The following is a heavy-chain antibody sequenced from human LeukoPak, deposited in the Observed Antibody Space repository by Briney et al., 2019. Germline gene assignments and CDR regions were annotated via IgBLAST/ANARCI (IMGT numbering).Heavy chain of an antibody. J-gene: IGHJ4*02. V-gene: IGHV4-30-4*08. CDR1: GGSISSGDYY. Sequence: SETLSLTCTVSGGSISSGDYYWSWIRQPPGKGLEWIGYIYYSGSTYYNPSLKSRVTISVDTSKNQFSLKLSSVTAADTAVYYCARVTGYSSSWYSVNYWGQGTLVTVSS. CDR3: ARVTGYSSSWYSVNY. D-gene: IGHD6-13*01. CDR2: IYYSGST.